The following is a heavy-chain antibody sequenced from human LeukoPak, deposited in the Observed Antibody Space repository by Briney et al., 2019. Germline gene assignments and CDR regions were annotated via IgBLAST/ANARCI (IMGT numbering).Heavy chain of an antibody. J-gene: IGHJ4*02. CDR2: TYYRSKWYY. V-gene: IGHV6-1*01. Sequence: SQTLSLTCAISGDSVSSNSAAWNWIRQSPSGGLEWLGRTYYRSKWYYDYALSVKSRSTINPDTSENQFSLQLNSVTPDDTAVYYCALDGTWRLDYWGQGILVTVSS. D-gene: IGHD2-15*01. CDR1: GDSVSSNSAA. CDR3: ALDGTWRLDY.